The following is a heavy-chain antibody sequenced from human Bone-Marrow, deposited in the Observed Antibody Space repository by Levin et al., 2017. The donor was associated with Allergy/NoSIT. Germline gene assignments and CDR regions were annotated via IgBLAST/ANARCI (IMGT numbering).Heavy chain of an antibody. D-gene: IGHD5-12*01. CDR2: ISSTGGST. CDR1: GFPFSSYA. V-gene: IGHV3-23*01. CDR3: AIVSRGYSYGLLDY. Sequence: GGSLRLSCAASGFPFSSYALSWVRQAPGKGLEWVSTISSTGGSTYNVDSVMGRATISRDNSKNTLYLDINNLRAEDTAVYYCAIVSRGYSYGLLDYWGQGTLVTVSS. J-gene: IGHJ4*02.